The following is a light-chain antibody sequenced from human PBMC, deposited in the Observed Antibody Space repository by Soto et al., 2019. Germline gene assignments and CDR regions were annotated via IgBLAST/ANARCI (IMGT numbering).Light chain of an antibody. CDR1: QTVSNSY. CDR3: QQYGSSPQT. J-gene: IGKJ1*01. Sequence: EIVLTQSPGTLSLSPGERATLSCRASQTVSNSYLAWYQQKPGQAPRLLIFDASPRATVIPDRFSGSGSGTDFTLTISRLEPEDFVVYYCQQYGSSPQTFGQGNKVEIK. V-gene: IGKV3-20*01. CDR2: DAS.